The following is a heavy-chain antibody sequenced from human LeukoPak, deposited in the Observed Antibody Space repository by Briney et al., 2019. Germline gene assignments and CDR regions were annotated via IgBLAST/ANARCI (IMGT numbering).Heavy chain of an antibody. CDR2: IIPIFGTA. CDR3: ATLLKFGVVVYYFEY. Sequence: SVKVSCKASGGTFSSYAISWVRQAPGQGLEWMGGIIPIFGTANYAQKFQGRVTMTEDTSTNTAYMELSSLRSEDTAVYYCATLLKFGVVVYYFEYWGQGTLVTVSS. D-gene: IGHD3-3*01. CDR1: GGTFSSYA. J-gene: IGHJ4*02. V-gene: IGHV1-69*06.